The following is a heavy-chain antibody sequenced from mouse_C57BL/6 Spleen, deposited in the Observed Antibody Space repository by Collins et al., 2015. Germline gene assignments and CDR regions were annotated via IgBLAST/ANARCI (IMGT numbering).Heavy chain of an antibody. Sequence: EVQLQQSGPELVKPGASVEISCKASGYTFTDYYMNWVKQSHGKSLEWIGDINPNNGGTSYNQKFKGKATLTVDKSSSTAYMELRSLTSEDSAVYYCARWEGQIYYGNYVDAMDYWGQGTSVTVSS. CDR2: INPNNGGT. CDR1: GYTFTDYY. V-gene: IGHV1-26*01. CDR3: ARWEGQIYYGNYVDAMDY. D-gene: IGHD2-1*01. J-gene: IGHJ4*01.